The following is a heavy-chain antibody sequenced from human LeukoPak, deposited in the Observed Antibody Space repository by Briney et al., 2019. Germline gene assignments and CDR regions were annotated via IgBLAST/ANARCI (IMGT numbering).Heavy chain of an antibody. V-gene: IGHV4-38-2*02. CDR2: IHHSGST. CDR1: GYSISSGYY. Sequence: NPSETLSLTCTVSGYSISSGYYWGWIRPPPGKGLEWIGSIHHSGSTYYNPSLKSRVTISVDTSKNQFSLKLSSVTAADTAVYYCARAPGLSSSYKFDYWGQGTLVTVSS. D-gene: IGHD6-13*01. CDR3: ARAPGLSSSYKFDY. J-gene: IGHJ4*02.